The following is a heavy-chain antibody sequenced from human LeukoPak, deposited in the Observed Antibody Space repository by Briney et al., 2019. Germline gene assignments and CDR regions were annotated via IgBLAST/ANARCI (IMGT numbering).Heavy chain of an antibody. D-gene: IGHD3-22*01. J-gene: IGHJ4*02. CDR2: ISGSGGST. V-gene: IGHV3-23*01. CDR1: GFTVSSYA. Sequence: PGGSLRLSCAASGFTVSSYAMSWVRQAPGKGLEWVSAISGSGGSTYYADSVKGRFTISRDNSKNTLYLQMNSLRAEDTAVYYCAKAGSSGYYSPYYFDCWGQGTLVTVSS. CDR3: AKAGSSGYYSPYYFDC.